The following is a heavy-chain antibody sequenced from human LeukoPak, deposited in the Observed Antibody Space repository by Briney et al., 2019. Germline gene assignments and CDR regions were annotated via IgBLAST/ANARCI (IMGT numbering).Heavy chain of an antibody. CDR3: ARGVVIAPQTFDY. CDR2: IYYSGST. CDR1: GGSISSSSYY. J-gene: IGHJ4*02. Sequence: SETLSLTCTVSGGSISSSSYYWGWVRQPPGKGLEWIGYIYYSGSTNYNPSLKSRVTISVDTSKNQFSLKLSSVTAADTAVYYCARGVVIAPQTFDYWGQGTLVTVSS. V-gene: IGHV4-61*05. D-gene: IGHD2-21*01.